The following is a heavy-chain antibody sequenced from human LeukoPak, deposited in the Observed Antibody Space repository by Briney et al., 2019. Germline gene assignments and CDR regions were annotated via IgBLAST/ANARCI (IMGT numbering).Heavy chain of an antibody. J-gene: IGHJ4*02. D-gene: IGHD3-22*01. CDR1: GFTFSSYA. CDR3: AKDLAYYYDSSGYRYSDY. Sequence: EGSLRLSCAASGFTFSSYAMSWVRQAPGKGLEWVSVISGSGGSTYYADSVKGRFTISRDNSKNTLYLQMNSLRAEDTAVYYCAKDLAYYYDSSGYRYSDYWGQGTLVTVSS. V-gene: IGHV3-23*01. CDR2: ISGSGGST.